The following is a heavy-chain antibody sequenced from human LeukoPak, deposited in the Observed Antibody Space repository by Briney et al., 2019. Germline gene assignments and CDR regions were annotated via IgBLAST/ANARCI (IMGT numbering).Heavy chain of an antibody. J-gene: IGHJ4*02. CDR1: GGSISSGSYY. D-gene: IGHD1-26*01. CDR3: ARARSGKWGFDY. V-gene: IGHV4-61*02. CDR2: IYTSGST. Sequence: ASETLSLTCTVSGGSISSGSYYWSWIRQPAGKGLEWIGRIYTSGSTNYNPSLKSRVTISVDTSKNQFSLKLSSVTAADTAVYYCARARSGKWGFDYWGQGTLVTVSS.